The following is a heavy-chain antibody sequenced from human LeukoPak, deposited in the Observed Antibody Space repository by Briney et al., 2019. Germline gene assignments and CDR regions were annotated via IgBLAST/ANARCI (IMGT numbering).Heavy chain of an antibody. D-gene: IGHD2-15*01. Sequence: PSETLSLTCTVSGDSISSSSFFWGWIRQPPGKGLEWIGAVYSENTYYNPSLKSRVSISVDTSKNQFSLKLSSVTAADTAVYYCARHRRWCSGGSCYAPPFDYWGQGTLVTVSS. CDR2: VYSENT. CDR1: GDSISSSSFF. V-gene: IGHV4-39*01. CDR3: ARHRRWCSGGSCYAPPFDY. J-gene: IGHJ4*02.